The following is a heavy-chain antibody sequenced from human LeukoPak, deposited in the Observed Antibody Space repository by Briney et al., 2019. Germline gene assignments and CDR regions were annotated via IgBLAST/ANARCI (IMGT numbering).Heavy chain of an antibody. D-gene: IGHD6-13*01. CDR1: GFTFSSYE. CDR2: IGSRGSIK. Sequence: GGSLRLSCAASGFTFSSYEMNWVRQAPGKGLEWVSYIGSRGSIKYYADSVKGRFTISRDNAKNSLSLQVNSLRADDTAVYYCARVGSIAAAGTPDYWGQGTLVTVSS. V-gene: IGHV3-48*03. J-gene: IGHJ4*02. CDR3: ARVGSIAAAGTPDY.